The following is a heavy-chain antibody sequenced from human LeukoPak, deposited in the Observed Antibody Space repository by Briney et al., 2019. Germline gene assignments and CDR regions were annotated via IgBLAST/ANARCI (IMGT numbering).Heavy chain of an antibody. V-gene: IGHV1-18*01. Sequence: ASVKVSCKASGYTFTSYGISWVRQAPGQGLEWMGWISAYNGNTNHAQKLQGRGTKTTDTSTSPAYMELRSLRSDGTAVYYCARRTTMIAMGDWFDPWGQGTLVTVSS. J-gene: IGHJ5*02. CDR1: GYTFTSYG. D-gene: IGHD3-22*01. CDR2: ISAYNGNT. CDR3: ARRTTMIAMGDWFDP.